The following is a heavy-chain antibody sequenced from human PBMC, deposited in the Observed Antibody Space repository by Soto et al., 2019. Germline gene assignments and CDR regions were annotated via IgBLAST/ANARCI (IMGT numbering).Heavy chain of an antibody. J-gene: IGHJ4*02. Sequence: ASVKVSCKASGCTFTDYYIHWVRQAPGQGLEWLGWINPNSGATAYARSFQGRVTLTRDTSISTAYMDLGGLKSDDTAVYYCARGGARWPGYFDSWGQGALVTVSS. CDR3: ARGGARWPGYFDS. CDR1: GCTFTDYY. D-gene: IGHD2-15*01. CDR2: INPNSGAT. V-gene: IGHV1-2*02.